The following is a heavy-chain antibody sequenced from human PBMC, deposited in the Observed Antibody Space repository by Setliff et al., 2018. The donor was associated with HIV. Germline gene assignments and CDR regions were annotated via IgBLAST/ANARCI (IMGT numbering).Heavy chain of an antibody. Sequence: GGSLRLSCAASGFIFSSYAMHWVRQAPGKGLEWVAVMSYDGDNKYYADSVKGRFTISRDNAKDSVYLQMNTLRVEDTAVYYCAREATPRHSSGWVYFDYWGQGMMVTVSS. CDR2: MSYDGDNK. CDR1: GFIFSSYA. J-gene: IGHJ4*02. V-gene: IGHV3-30*07. CDR3: AREATPRHSSGWVYFDY. D-gene: IGHD6-19*01.